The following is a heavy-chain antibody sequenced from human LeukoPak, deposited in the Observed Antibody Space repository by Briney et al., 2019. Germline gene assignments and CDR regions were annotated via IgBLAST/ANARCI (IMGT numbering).Heavy chain of an antibody. CDR1: GFTFSSYS. J-gene: IGHJ6*01. V-gene: IGHV3-21*01. CDR2: ISSSSSYI. Sequence: PGGSLRLSCAASGFTFSSYSMNWVRQAPGKGLEWVSSISSSSSYIYYADSVKGRFTISRDNAKNSLYLQMNSVRAEDTAVYYCARDASSRFYYGMDVWGKGTTVTVSS. CDR3: ARDASSRFYYGMDV.